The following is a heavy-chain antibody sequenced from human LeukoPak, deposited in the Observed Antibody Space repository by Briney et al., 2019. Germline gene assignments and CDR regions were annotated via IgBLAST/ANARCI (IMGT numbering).Heavy chain of an antibody. J-gene: IGHJ6*02. V-gene: IGHV3-30*03. Sequence: PGGSLRLSCAASGFTFSSYGMQWVRQAPGKGLEWVAVISIDGKTQYYADSVKGRFTISRDDSKNTLYLEMDSLRDEDTALFYCAREEYGFGLGALDVWGQGTTVTVS. CDR3: AREEYGFGLGALDV. CDR2: ISIDGKTQ. D-gene: IGHD3-10*01. CDR1: GFTFSSYG.